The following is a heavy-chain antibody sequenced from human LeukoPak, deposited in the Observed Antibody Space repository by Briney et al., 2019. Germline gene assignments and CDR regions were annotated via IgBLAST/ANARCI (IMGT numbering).Heavy chain of an antibody. CDR2: IYHSGST. V-gene: IGHV4-38-2*02. CDR3: ARGQGATVPQVGKNWFDP. Sequence: SETLSLTCTVSGYSISSGYYWGWIRQPPGKGLEWIGSIYHSGSTYYNPSLKSRVTISVDTSKNQFSLKLISVTAADTAVYYCARGQGATVPQVGKNWFDPWGQGTRVIVSS. CDR1: GYSISSGYY. J-gene: IGHJ5*02. D-gene: IGHD1-26*01.